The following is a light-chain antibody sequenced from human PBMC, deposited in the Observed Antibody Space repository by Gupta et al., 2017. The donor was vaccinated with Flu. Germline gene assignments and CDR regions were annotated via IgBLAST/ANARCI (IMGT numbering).Light chain of an antibody. CDR2: WAS. CDR3: QQDYSSWT. V-gene: IGKV4-1*01. J-gene: IGKJ1*01. CDR1: RSILYSSTNKSY. Sequence: DIEMTQSPDSLAVSLGERATINCKSSRSILYSSTNKSYLAWYQQKPGQPLKLLIYWASTRESGVPDRFSGSGSVTDFTLTISSLQAEDVAVYYWQQDYSSWTFGQGTRLEIK.